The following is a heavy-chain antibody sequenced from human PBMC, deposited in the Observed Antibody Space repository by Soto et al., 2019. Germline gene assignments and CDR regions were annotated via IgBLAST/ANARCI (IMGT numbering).Heavy chain of an antibody. CDR2: ILAGGGST. Sequence: GASLRPSYEPSGFTFSNYAMTRFRQAPGKGLEWVSTILAGGGSTYYADSVKGRFTISRDNSKNTLYLQMNSLRAEDTAVYYCAKDHCTGAVCYFDYWGQGT. D-gene: IGHD2-8*02. J-gene: IGHJ4*02. CDR3: AKDHCTGAVCYFDY. CDR1: GFTFSNYA. V-gene: IGHV3-23*01.